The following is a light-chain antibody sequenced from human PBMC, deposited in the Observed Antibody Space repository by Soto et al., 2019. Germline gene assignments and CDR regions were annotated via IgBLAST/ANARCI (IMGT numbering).Light chain of an antibody. CDR2: DAS. J-gene: IGKJ1*01. Sequence: EIVLTQSPATLSLSPGERATLSCRASQSVXXXLAWYQQKPGQAPRLLISDASNRATGIPGRFSGSGSGTDXXXXXSXXXPEDFAVYYCQQRSNWPWTFGQGTKVEIK. CDR3: QQRSNWPWT. V-gene: IGKV3-11*01. CDR1: QSVXXX.